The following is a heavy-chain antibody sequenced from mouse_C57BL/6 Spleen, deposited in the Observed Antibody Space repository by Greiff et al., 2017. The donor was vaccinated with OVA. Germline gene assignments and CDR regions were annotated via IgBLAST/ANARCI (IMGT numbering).Heavy chain of an antibody. V-gene: IGHV1-55*01. CDR2: IYPGSGST. J-gene: IGHJ1*03. CDR3: ARWVPYYGSSYGYFDV. Sequence: QVQLQQPGAELVKPGASVKMSCKASGYTFTSYWITWVKQRPGQGLEWIGDIYPGSGSTNYNEKFKSKATLTVDTSSSTAYMQLSSLTSEDSAVYYCARWVPYYGSSYGYFDVWGTGTTVTVSS. D-gene: IGHD1-1*01. CDR1: GYTFTSYW.